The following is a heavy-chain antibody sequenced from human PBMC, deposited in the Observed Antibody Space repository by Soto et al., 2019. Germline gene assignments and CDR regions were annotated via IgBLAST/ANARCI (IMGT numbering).Heavy chain of an antibody. Sequence: TSETLSLTCTVSGGSISSYYWSWIRQPPGKGLEWIGYIYYSGSTNYNPSLKSRVTISVDTSKNQFSLKLSSVTAADTAVYYCARPLLGATILSGFDSWGRGIRVTVAS. CDR1: GGSISSYY. CDR2: IYYSGST. CDR3: ARPLLGATILSGFDS. V-gene: IGHV4-59*08. D-gene: IGHD5-12*01. J-gene: IGHJ4*02.